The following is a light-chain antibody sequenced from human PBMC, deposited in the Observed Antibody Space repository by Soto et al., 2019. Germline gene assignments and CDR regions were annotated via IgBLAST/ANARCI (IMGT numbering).Light chain of an antibody. CDR3: QQRRSWPQTIT. CDR2: DAS. J-gene: IGKJ5*01. CDR1: QSVSTY. Sequence: EIVLTQSPSTLSLSPGSRSNLSCRASQSVSTYLAWYQQRPGKATRLLIYDASYRATDIPPRLSGSGSGKDFTLTISSLETEDFAVYYCQQRRSWPQTITFGQGTRLEIK. V-gene: IGKV3-11*01.